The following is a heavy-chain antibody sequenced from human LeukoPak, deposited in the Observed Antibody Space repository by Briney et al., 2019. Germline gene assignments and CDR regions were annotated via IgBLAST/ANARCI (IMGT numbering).Heavy chain of an antibody. D-gene: IGHD6-13*01. CDR3: AREPAAGRHMDV. V-gene: IGHV3-11*05. J-gene: IGHJ6*02. Sequence: GSLRLSCAASGFTFSDYYMSWIRQAPGKGLEWISYISSSGTYTNYADSVKGRFTISRDNAKNSLYLQMNSLRAEDTAVYYCAREPAAGRHMDVWGQGTTVTVSS. CDR2: ISSSGTYT. CDR1: GFTFSDYY.